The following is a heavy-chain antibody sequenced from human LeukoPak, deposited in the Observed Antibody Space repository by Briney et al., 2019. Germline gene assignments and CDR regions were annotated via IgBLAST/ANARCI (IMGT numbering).Heavy chain of an antibody. Sequence: ASVKVSCKASGYTFTSYGISWVRQAPGQGLEWTGWISAYNGNTNYAQKLQGRVTMTTDTSTSTAYMELRSLRSDDTAVYYCARDDIVVVPAAKGFDYWGQGTLVTVSS. CDR3: ARDDIVVVPAAKGFDY. CDR1: GYTFTSYG. V-gene: IGHV1-18*04. J-gene: IGHJ4*02. D-gene: IGHD2-2*01. CDR2: ISAYNGNT.